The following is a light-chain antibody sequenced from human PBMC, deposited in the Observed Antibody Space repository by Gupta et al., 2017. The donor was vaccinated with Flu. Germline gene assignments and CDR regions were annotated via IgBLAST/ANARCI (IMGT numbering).Light chain of an antibody. CDR3: CSYAGSYTWV. J-gene: IGLJ3*02. Sequence: PGKAPKLMIYDVAKRPSGVPDRFSASKSGNTASLTISGLQTQDEAHYYCCSYAGSYTWVCGGGTELTVL. V-gene: IGLV2-11*01. CDR2: DVA.